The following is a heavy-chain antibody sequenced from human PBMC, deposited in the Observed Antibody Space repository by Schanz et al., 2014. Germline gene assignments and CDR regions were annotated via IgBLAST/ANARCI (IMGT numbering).Heavy chain of an antibody. CDR2: VPFDGSQK. Sequence: VHLLDSGGGVVQPGRSLRLSCAASGFTFSTHAMHWVRQAPGKGLEWVAFVPFDGSQKFYADSVKGRVTISRDNAKSSLYLQMNSLRAEDTAVYHCVSSRSYSSYDFWGQGTLVTVSS. CDR3: VSSRSYSSYDF. CDR1: GFTFSTHA. V-gene: IGHV3-30*04. D-gene: IGHD3-10*01. J-gene: IGHJ4*02.